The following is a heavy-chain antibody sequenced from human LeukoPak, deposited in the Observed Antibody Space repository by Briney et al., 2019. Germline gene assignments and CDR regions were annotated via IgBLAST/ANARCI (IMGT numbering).Heavy chain of an antibody. V-gene: IGHV1-69*01. D-gene: IGHD4-23*01. CDR3: ARDVNLVVTRQLGDYYDGMDG. CDR1: GGTFSSYA. CDR2: IIPIFGTA. Sequence: SAKVSCKASGGTFSSYAISWVRQAPGQGLEWMGGIIPIFGTANYAQKFQGRVTITADESTSTAYMELSRLRSDDTAVYYCARDVNLVVTRQLGDYYDGMDGWGQGTKVTVFS. J-gene: IGHJ6*02.